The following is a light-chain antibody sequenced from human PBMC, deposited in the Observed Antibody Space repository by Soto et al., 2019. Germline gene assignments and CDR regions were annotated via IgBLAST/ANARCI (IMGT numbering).Light chain of an antibody. V-gene: IGLV2-14*01. CDR2: DVS. J-gene: IGLJ3*02. Sequence: QSALTQPAFVSGSPGQSITISCTGTSSDVGGYNYVSWYQQHPGKAPKLMIYDVSNRPSGVSIRFSGSKSGNTASLTISGLQAEDEADYYCSTYTSSSPLEFGGGTQLTVL. CDR3: STYTSSSPLE. CDR1: SSDVGGYNY.